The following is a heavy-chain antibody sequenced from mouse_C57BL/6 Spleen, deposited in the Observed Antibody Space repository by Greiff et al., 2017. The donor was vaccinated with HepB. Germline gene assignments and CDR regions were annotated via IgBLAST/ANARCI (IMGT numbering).Heavy chain of an antibody. V-gene: IGHV1-82*01. D-gene: IGHD2-4*01. Sequence: QVQLQQSGPELVKPGASVKISCKASGYAFSSSWMNWVKQRPGKGLEWIGRIYPGDGDTNYNGTFKGKATLTADKSSSTAYMQLSSLTSEDSAVSFCARWDYDSYYFDYWGQGTTLTDSS. J-gene: IGHJ2*01. CDR3: ARWDYDSYYFDY. CDR1: GYAFSSSW. CDR2: IYPGDGDT.